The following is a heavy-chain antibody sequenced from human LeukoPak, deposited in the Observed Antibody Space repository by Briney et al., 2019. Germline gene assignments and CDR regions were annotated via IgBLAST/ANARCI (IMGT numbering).Heavy chain of an antibody. CDR1: GGSFSGYY. Sequence: SETLSLTCAVYGGSFSGYYWSWIRQPPGKGLEWIGEINHSGSTNYNPSLKSRVTISVDTSKNQFSLKLSSVTAAETAVYYCARSLGRLRYFDWPTPFDYWGQGTLVTVSS. V-gene: IGHV4-34*01. CDR2: INHSGST. J-gene: IGHJ4*02. CDR3: ARSLGRLRYFDWPTPFDY. D-gene: IGHD3-9*01.